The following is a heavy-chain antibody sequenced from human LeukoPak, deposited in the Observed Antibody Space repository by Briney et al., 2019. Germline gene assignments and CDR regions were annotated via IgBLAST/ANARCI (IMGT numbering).Heavy chain of an antibody. V-gene: IGHV3-21*01. Sequence: GGSLRLSCAASGFTFSSYSMNWVRQAPGKGLEWVSSISSSSSYIYYADSAKGRFTNSRDNAKNSLYLQMNSLRAEDTAVYYCARDQYGSGSYSRLDYWGQGTLVTVSS. D-gene: IGHD3-10*01. CDR3: ARDQYGSGSYSRLDY. CDR1: GFTFSSYS. J-gene: IGHJ4*02. CDR2: ISSSSSYI.